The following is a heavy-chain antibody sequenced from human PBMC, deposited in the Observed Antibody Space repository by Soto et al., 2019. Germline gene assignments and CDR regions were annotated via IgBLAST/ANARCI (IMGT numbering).Heavy chain of an antibody. D-gene: IGHD3-9*01. J-gene: IGHJ4*02. Sequence: ASVKVSCKASGYIFTIYDINWVRHATGQGLEWMGWMNPNSGNTGYAQKFQGRVTMTRNTSISTAYMELSSLRSEDTAVYYCARGLPYYDILTGPTPDDYWGQGTLVTVSS. CDR2: MNPNSGNT. CDR3: ARGLPYYDILTGPTPDDY. CDR1: GYIFTIYD. V-gene: IGHV1-8*01.